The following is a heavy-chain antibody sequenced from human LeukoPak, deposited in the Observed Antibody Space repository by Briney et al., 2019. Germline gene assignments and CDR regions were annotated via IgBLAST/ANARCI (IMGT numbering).Heavy chain of an antibody. CDR3: ARGPYSNYYFDY. J-gene: IGHJ4*02. CDR1: GYTFTSYD. D-gene: IGHD1-26*01. Sequence: ASVKVSCKASGYTFTSYDINWVRQATGQGLEWMGWMNPNSGNTGFAQKFQGRVTMTRNTSISTAYMELSSLRSEDTAVYYCARGPYSNYYFDYWGQGTLVTVSS. V-gene: IGHV1-8*01. CDR2: MNPNSGNT.